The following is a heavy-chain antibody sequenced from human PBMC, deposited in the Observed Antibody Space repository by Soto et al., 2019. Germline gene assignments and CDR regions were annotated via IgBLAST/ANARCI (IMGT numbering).Heavy chain of an antibody. J-gene: IGHJ5*02. V-gene: IGHV4-39*01. CDR2: IYYSGST. CDR3: ARQRGLITIFGVVTNWFDP. Sequence: SETLSLTCTVSGGSISSSSYYWGWIRQPPGKGLEWIGSIYYSGSTYYNPSLKSRVTISVDTSKNQFSLKLSSVTAADTAVYYCARQRGLITIFGVVTNWFDPWGQGTLVTVSS. D-gene: IGHD3-3*01. CDR1: GGSISSSSYY.